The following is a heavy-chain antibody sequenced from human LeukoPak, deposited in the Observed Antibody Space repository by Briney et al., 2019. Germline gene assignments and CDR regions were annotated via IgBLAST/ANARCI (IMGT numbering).Heavy chain of an antibody. V-gene: IGHV3-23*01. Sequence: GGSLRLSCAASGFTFSNYAMSWVRQAPGKGLEWVSAILGSGGSTYYADSVKGRFTASRDNSKSTLYLQMNSLRAEDTALYYCAKWGDYDVLTGYYVPDYWGQGTLVTVSS. J-gene: IGHJ4*02. D-gene: IGHD3-9*01. CDR1: GFTFSNYA. CDR3: AKWGDYDVLTGYYVPDY. CDR2: ILGSGGST.